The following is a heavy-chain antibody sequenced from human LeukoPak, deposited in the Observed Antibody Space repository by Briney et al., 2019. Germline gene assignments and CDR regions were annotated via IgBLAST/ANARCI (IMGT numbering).Heavy chain of an antibody. Sequence: GGSLRLSCAASGFTFSSYAMSWVRQAPGKGLEWVSAISGSGGSTYYADSVKGRFTISRDNSKNTLYLQMNSLRAEGTAVYYCAKGEGYCSSTSCFTHYFDYWGQGTLVTVSS. CDR1: GFTFSSYA. D-gene: IGHD2-2*02. CDR3: AKGEGYCSSTSCFTHYFDY. J-gene: IGHJ4*02. CDR2: ISGSGGST. V-gene: IGHV3-23*01.